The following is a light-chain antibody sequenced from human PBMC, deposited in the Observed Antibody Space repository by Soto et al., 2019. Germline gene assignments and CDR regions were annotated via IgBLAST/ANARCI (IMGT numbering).Light chain of an antibody. CDR2: KAS. CDR3: QQSFT. V-gene: IGKV1-5*03. Sequence: DIQMTQSPSTMSASVGDRVTITCRASQSISSWLAWYQQKPGKAPKLLIYKASTLESGVPSRISGSGSGTAFTLTISSLQPDDFATYYCQQSFTFGPGTKVEIK. J-gene: IGKJ3*01. CDR1: QSISSW.